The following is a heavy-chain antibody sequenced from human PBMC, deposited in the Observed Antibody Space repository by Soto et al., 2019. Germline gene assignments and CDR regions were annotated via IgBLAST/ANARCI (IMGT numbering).Heavy chain of an antibody. D-gene: IGHD2-15*01. CDR1: GGTFSSYT. J-gene: IGHJ4*02. Sequence: GASVKVSFKASGGTFSSYTISWVRQAPGQGLEWMGRIIPILGIANYAQKFQGRVTITADKSTSTAYMELSSLRSEDTAVYYCARDSYYCSGGSCYFDYWGQGTLVTVSS. V-gene: IGHV1-69*04. CDR2: IIPILGIA. CDR3: ARDSYYCSGGSCYFDY.